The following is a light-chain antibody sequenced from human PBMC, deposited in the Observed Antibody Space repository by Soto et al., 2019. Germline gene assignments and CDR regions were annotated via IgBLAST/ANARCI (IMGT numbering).Light chain of an antibody. CDR2: WAS. CDR1: QSVLYSSNNKNY. J-gene: IGKJ3*01. Sequence: DIVMTQSPDSLAVSLGERATINCKSSQSVLYSSNNKNYLAWYQQKPGQPPKPLIYWASTRESGVPDRFSGSGSGTDFTLTISSLQAEDFAVYYCQQYYSTPLTFGPGTKVDIK. V-gene: IGKV4-1*01. CDR3: QQYYSTPLT.